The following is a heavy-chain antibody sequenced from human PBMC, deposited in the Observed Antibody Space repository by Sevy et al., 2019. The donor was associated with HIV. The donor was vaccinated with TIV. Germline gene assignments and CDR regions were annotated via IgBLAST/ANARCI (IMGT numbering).Heavy chain of an antibody. CDR1: GYTFTNYG. V-gene: IGHV1-18*01. CDR2: ISAYNGNT. J-gene: IGHJ6*02. D-gene: IGHD3-10*01. Sequence: ASVKVSCKASGYTFTNYGFCWVRQAPGQGLEWMGWISAYNGNTNYAQKFQGRVTMTTDTSTSTAYMVLRSLRSDDTALYYCARSTAGLEDFYYGMDVWGQGTTVTVSS. CDR3: ARSTAGLEDFYYGMDV.